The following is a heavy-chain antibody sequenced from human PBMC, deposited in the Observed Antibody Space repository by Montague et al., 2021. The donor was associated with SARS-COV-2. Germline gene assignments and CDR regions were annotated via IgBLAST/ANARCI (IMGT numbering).Heavy chain of an antibody. CDR2: IYHSGGT. CDR1: GGSISSYY. CDR3: ARGFSSSWYGARWFDP. V-gene: IGHV4-59*01. J-gene: IGHJ5*02. D-gene: IGHD6-13*01. Sequence: SETLSLTCSVSGGSISSYYWSWIRQPPGKRLEWIGHIYHSGGTNYNPSLRSRSTISLDASKNRISLELKSVTAADTALYYCARGFSSSWYGARWFDPWGQGTLVTVSS.